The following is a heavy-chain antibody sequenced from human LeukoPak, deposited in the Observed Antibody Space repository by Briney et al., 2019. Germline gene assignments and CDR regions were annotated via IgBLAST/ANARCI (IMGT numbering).Heavy chain of an antibody. CDR2: ISYDGTIR. V-gene: IGHV3-30*03. CDR1: GLTFSSYG. D-gene: IGHD2-2*01. J-gene: IGHJ5*02. Sequence: PGRSLRLSCAASGLTFSSYGMHWVRQAPGKGLEWVAVISYDGTIRNYADSVKGRFTISRDNSKNTLYLQMNSLTAEDTALYYCATGGCSSTTCYLANPWGQGTLVTVSS. CDR3: ATGGCSSTTCYLANP.